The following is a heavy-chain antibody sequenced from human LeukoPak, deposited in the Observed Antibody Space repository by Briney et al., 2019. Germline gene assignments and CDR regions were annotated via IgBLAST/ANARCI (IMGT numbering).Heavy chain of an antibody. J-gene: IGHJ6*02. Sequence: SETLSLTCAVYGGSFSGYYWSWIRQPPGKGLEWIGEINHSGSTNYNPSLKSRVTISVDTSKNQFSLKLSSVTAADTAVYYCARLADSSRPEYYYYGMDVWGQGTTVTVSS. D-gene: IGHD6-13*01. V-gene: IGHV4-34*01. CDR2: INHSGST. CDR1: GGSFSGYY. CDR3: ARLADSSRPEYYYYGMDV.